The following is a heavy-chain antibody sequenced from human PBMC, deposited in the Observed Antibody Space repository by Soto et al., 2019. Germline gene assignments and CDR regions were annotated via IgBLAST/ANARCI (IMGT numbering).Heavy chain of an antibody. V-gene: IGHV1-18*01. CDR3: AKNGQPPYCYDGMDV. CDR2: ISGYNGDT. J-gene: IGHJ6*02. Sequence: QGQLVQSGAEVKKPGASVKVSCKASGYTFTRYGISWVRQAPGQGLEWMGWISGYNGDTNYAQKFQGRVTMTIDTSTSTAYMELRSLTSDDTAVYYCAKNGQPPYCYDGMDVWGQGTTGTVSS. D-gene: IGHD2-8*01. CDR1: GYTFTRYG.